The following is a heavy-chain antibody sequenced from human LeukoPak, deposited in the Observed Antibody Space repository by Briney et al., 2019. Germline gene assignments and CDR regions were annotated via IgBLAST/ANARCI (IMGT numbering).Heavy chain of an antibody. CDR2: ISHSGSP. CDR3: ASLKNYYDSSGYLVTDAFDI. J-gene: IGHJ3*02. D-gene: IGHD3-22*01. Sequence: PSETLSLTCTVSGYSISSGYYWGWIRQPPGKGLEWIGSISHSGSPYYNPSLKSRVTISVHTSKNQFSLKLTSVTAADTAVYYCASLKNYYDSSGYLVTDAFDIWGQGTMVTVSS. V-gene: IGHV4-38-2*02. CDR1: GYSISSGYY.